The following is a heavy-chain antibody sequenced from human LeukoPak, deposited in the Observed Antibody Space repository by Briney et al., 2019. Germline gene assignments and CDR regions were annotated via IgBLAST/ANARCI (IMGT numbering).Heavy chain of an antibody. CDR3: ARGGDTYYMDV. D-gene: IGHD3-16*01. J-gene: IGHJ6*03. Sequence: ASVKVSCKASGYTFSGYYIHWVRQGPGQGLEWMGWINPNSGVTDYAQKFQGRVTMTTDTSTSTAYMELRSLRSDDTAVYYCARGGDTYYMDVWGKGTTVTVSS. CDR2: INPNSGVT. V-gene: IGHV1-2*02. CDR1: GYTFSGYY.